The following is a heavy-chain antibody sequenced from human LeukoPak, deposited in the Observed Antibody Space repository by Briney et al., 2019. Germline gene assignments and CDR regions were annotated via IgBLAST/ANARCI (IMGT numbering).Heavy chain of an antibody. J-gene: IGHJ5*02. D-gene: IGHD1-1*01. Sequence: SETLSLTCTVSGGSISSYYWSWIRQPPGKGLEWIGYIYYSGSTNYNPSLKSRVTISVDTSKNQFSLKLSSVTAADTAVYYCARASPQTTGTLFDPWGQGTLVTVSS. V-gene: IGHV4-59*01. CDR3: ARASPQTTGTLFDP. CDR2: IYYSGST. CDR1: GGSISSYY.